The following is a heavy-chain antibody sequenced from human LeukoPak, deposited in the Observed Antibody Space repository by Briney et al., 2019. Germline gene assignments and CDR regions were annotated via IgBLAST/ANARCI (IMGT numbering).Heavy chain of an antibody. CDR3: ARYLETPRRNLDY. Sequence: GGSLRLSCAAAGFTFDGYAMHWVRQAPGKGLEWVSGIRWNSGSKVYADSVKGRFTISRDNAKNSVYLHMSTLRAEDTALYYCARYLETPRRNLDYWGQGTLVTVSS. V-gene: IGHV3-9*01. D-gene: IGHD1-14*01. J-gene: IGHJ4*02. CDR1: GFTFDGYA. CDR2: IRWNSGSK.